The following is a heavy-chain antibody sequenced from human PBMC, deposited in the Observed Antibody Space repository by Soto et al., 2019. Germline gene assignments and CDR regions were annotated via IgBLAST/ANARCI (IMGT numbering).Heavy chain of an antibody. CDR2: ISAYNGNT. Sequence: GASVKVSCKASGYTFTSYGISWVRQAPGQGLEWMGWISAYNGNTNYAQKLQGRVTMTTDTSTSTAYMELRSLRSDDTAVYFCARAHTYYYDISGYDSFDFWGQGIQVTVSS. CDR3: ARAHTYYYDISGYDSFDF. D-gene: IGHD3-22*01. V-gene: IGHV1-18*04. J-gene: IGHJ4*02. CDR1: GYTFTSYG.